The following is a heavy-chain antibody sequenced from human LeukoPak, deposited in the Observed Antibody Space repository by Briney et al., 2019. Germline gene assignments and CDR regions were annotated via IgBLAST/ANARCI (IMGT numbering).Heavy chain of an antibody. CDR1: GGSISGYS. D-gene: IGHD2/OR15-2a*01. CDR3: ARCGRNNRGYYYMED. CDR2: THYSGSS. V-gene: IGHV4-59*01. Sequence: SETLSLTCTVSGGSISGYSWSWIRQPPGKGLEWIGYTHYSGSSNYNPSLKSRVTISVDTSKNQFSLKVSSVTAADTAVYYCARCGRNNRGYYYMEDGAKGPRSPSP. J-gene: IGHJ6*03.